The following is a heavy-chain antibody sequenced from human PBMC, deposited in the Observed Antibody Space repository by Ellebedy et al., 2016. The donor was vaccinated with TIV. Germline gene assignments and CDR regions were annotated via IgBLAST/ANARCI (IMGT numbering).Heavy chain of an antibody. CDR1: GFTFSSYA. Sequence: GESLKISCSASGFTFSSYALHWVRQAPGKGLEYVSAISSNGGSTYYTDSVKGRFTISRDNSKNTLYLQMSSLRAEDTAVYYCVKAWGDWGQGTLVTVSS. CDR2: ISSNGGST. V-gene: IGHV3-64D*06. D-gene: IGHD3-16*01. CDR3: VKAWGD. J-gene: IGHJ4*02.